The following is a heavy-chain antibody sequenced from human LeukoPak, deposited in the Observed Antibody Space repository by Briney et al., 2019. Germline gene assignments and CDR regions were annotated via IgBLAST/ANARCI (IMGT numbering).Heavy chain of an antibody. CDR1: GFTFSSYG. V-gene: IGHV3-30*18. CDR2: ISYDGSNK. CDR3: AKDQVDTAMVWSYYYYYGMDV. D-gene: IGHD5-18*01. Sequence: PRGSLRLSCAASGFTFSSYGMHWVRQAPGKGLEWVAVISYDGSNKYYADSVKGRFTISRDNSKNTLYLQMNSLRAEDTAVYYCAKDQVDTAMVWSYYYYYGMDVWGQGTTVTVSS. J-gene: IGHJ6*02.